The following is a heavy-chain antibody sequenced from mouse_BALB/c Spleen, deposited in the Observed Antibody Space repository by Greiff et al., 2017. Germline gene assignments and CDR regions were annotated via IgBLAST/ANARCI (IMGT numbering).Heavy chain of an antibody. Sequence: EVQLQQSGPELVKPGASVKISCKASGYSFTGYYMHWVKQSHVKSLEWIGRINPYNGATSYNQNFKDKASLTVDKSSSTAYMELHSLTSEDSAVYYCAREGASYGSSSYWYFDVWGAGTTVTVSS. CDR1: GYSFTGYY. CDR2: INPYNGAT. V-gene: IGHV1-26*01. CDR3: AREGASYGSSSYWYFDV. D-gene: IGHD1-1*01. J-gene: IGHJ1*01.